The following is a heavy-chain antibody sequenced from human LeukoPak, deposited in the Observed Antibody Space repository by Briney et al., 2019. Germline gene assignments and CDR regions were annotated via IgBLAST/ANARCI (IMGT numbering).Heavy chain of an antibody. D-gene: IGHD3-3*01. Sequence: QPGGSLRLSCAASGFTFSNYEMNWVRQAPGKGLDWVSYISGSGGTIYYADSVKGRFTISRDNAKNSLYLQMNTLRAEDTAVYYCAPFGVLIRSSDVWGKGTTVSVSS. CDR3: APFGVLIRSSDV. J-gene: IGHJ6*04. CDR1: GFTFSNYE. CDR2: ISGSGGTI. V-gene: IGHV3-48*03.